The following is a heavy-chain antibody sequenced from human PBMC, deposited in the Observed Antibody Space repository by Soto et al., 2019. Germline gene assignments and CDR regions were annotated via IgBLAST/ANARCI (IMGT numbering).Heavy chain of an antibody. CDR2: LYTEGTT. J-gene: IGHJ6*02. Sequence: GSLRLSCVASGLTVSHNYMAWVRQAPEMGLEWVSILYTEGTTYYTDSVKGRFTISRDSSRNTLFLQMDSLRAEDTAVYYCVRPRPSGENYGMDVWGQGTTVTVSS. CDR3: VRPRPSGENYGMDV. CDR1: GLTVSHNY. D-gene: IGHD3-10*01. V-gene: IGHV3-53*01.